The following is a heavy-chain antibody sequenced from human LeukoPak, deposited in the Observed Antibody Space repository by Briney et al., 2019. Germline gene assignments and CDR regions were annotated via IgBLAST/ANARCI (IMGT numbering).Heavy chain of an antibody. CDR1: GFTFSSYA. D-gene: IGHD3-3*01. CDR3: ARDNFWSGSDAFDI. CDR2: ISYDGSNK. J-gene: IGHJ3*02. V-gene: IGHV3-30*04. Sequence: GGSLRLSCAASGFTFSSYAMHWVRQAPGKGLEWVAVISYDGSNKYYADSVKGRFTISRDNAKNSLYLQMNSLRAEDTAVYYCARDNFWSGSDAFDIWGQGTMVTVSS.